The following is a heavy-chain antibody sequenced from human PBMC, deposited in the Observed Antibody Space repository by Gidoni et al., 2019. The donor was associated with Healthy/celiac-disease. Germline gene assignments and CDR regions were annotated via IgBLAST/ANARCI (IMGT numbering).Heavy chain of an antibody. CDR1: GYSFTSYW. CDR3: ARWRIAAAGSHGMDV. J-gene: IGHJ6*02. CDR2: IYPGDSDT. D-gene: IGHD6-13*01. V-gene: IGHV5-51*01. Sequence: EVQLVQSGAEVKKPGESLKIYCKGSGYSFTSYWIGWVRQMPGKGLEWMGIIYPGDSDTRYSPSFQGQVTISADKSISTAYLQWSSLKASDTAMYYCARWRIAAAGSHGMDVWGQGTTVTVSS.